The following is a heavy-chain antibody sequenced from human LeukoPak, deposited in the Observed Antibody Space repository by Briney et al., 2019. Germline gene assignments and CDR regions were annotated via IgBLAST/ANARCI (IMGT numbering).Heavy chain of an antibody. J-gene: IGHJ6*03. CDR1: GGSFSGYY. CDR3: ARGRSITGTTKDYYYYYMDV. V-gene: IGHV4-34*01. D-gene: IGHD1-7*01. CDR2: INHSGST. Sequence: SETLSLTCAVSGGSFSGYYWSWIRQPPGKGLEWIGEINHSGSTNYNPSLKSRVTISVDTSKNQFSLKLSSVTAADTAVYYCARGRSITGTTKDYYYYYMDVWGKGTTVTVSS.